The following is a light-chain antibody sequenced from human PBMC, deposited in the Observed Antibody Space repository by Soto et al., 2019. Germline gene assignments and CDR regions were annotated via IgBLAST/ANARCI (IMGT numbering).Light chain of an antibody. CDR1: QSVSSY. Sequence: EIVLTQSPGTLSLSPGERATLSCRASQSVSSYLAWYQQKPGQAPRLLIYDASNRATGIPARFSGSGSGTDFTLTISRLEPEDFAVYYCQQRSNWPPPITFGQGTQLEIK. CDR3: QQRSNWPPPIT. CDR2: DAS. V-gene: IGKV3-11*01. J-gene: IGKJ5*01.